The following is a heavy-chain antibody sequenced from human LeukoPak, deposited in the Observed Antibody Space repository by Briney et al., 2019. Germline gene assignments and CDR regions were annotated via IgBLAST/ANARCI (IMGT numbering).Heavy chain of an antibody. D-gene: IGHD3-10*01. CDR3: ARYYFEYYYYDYMDV. V-gene: IGHV1-2*02. J-gene: IGHJ6*03. Sequence: GASVKVSCKASGYTFTGYYMHWVRQAPGQGLEWMGWINPNSGGTKYAQKFQGRVTMTRDTSISTAYMELSRLRPDDTAVYYCARYYFEYYYYDYMDVWGKGTTVTVSS. CDR2: INPNSGGT. CDR1: GYTFTGYY.